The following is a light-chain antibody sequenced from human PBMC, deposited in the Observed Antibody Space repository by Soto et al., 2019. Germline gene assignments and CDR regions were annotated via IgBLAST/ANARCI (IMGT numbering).Light chain of an antibody. CDR3: LLYFGGSWV. V-gene: IGLV7-43*01. CDR2: TTS. CDR1: TGAVTSGYY. Sequence: QTVVTQEPSLTVSPGGTVTLTCASSTGAVTSGYYPTWFQQKPGQAPRVLIYTTSNKYSWTPARFSGSLLGGKAALTLSGVQPEDEADYYCLLYFGGSWVFGGGTQLTVL. J-gene: IGLJ3*02.